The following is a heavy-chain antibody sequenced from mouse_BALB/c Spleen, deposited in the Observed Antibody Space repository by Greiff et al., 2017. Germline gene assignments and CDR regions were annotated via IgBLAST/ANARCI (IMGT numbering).Heavy chain of an antibody. J-gene: IGHJ4*01. Sequence: EVKLVESGGGLVQPGGSRKLSCAASGFTFSSFGMHWVRQAPEKGLEWVAYISSGSSTIYYADTVKGRFTISRDNPKNTLFLQMTSLRSEDTAMYYCARSTFITTDYYAMDYWGQGTSVTVSS. CDR1: GFTFSSFG. CDR3: ARSTFITTDYYAMDY. V-gene: IGHV5-17*02. CDR2: ISSGSSTI. D-gene: IGHD1-2*01.